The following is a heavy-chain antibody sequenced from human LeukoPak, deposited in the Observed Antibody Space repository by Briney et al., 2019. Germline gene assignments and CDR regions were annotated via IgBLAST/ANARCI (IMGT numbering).Heavy chain of an antibody. D-gene: IGHD3-10*01. CDR2: ISSSGGST. V-gene: IGHV3-23*01. CDR3: AKGYYYLDY. J-gene: IGHJ4*02. Sequence: GGSLRLSCAASGFTFSNFAMRWVRQAPGKGLEWVSPISSSGGSTYYADSVKGRFTISRDNSKTTLYLQMNSLRAEDTAVYYCAKGYYYLDYWGQGTLVTVSS. CDR1: GFTFSNFA.